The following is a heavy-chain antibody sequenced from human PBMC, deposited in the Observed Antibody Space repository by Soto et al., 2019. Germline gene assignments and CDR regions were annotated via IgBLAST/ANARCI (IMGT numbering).Heavy chain of an antibody. CDR2: ISGSGGST. CDR3: AKHLLNYDILTGYYGQVGFDY. V-gene: IGHV3-23*01. J-gene: IGHJ4*02. D-gene: IGHD3-9*01. Sequence: GSLRLSCASSGFTFSSYAMSWVRQAPGKGLEWVSAISGSGGSTYYADSVKGRFTISRDNSKNTLYLQMNSLRAEDTAVYYCAKHLLNYDILTGYYGQVGFDYWGQGTLVTVSS. CDR1: GFTFSSYA.